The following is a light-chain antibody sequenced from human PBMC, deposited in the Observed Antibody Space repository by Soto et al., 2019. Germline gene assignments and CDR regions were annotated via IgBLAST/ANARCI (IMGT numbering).Light chain of an antibody. CDR1: SSDVGSYNL. V-gene: IGLV2-8*01. CDR3: SSYAGTNNFVV. J-gene: IGLJ2*01. Sequence: QSVLTQPPSASGSPGQSVTISCTGTSSDVGSYNLVSWYQQHPGKAPKLMIYEVDNRPSGVPDRFSGSKSGYTASLTVTGLQAEDEADYYCSSYAGTNNFVVFGGGTKLTVL. CDR2: EVD.